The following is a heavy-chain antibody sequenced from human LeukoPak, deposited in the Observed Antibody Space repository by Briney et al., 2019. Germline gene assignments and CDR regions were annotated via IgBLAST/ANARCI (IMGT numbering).Heavy chain of an antibody. CDR1: GGSISSNSYY. CDR3: ARLSSVAGIGGFDY. CDR2: IYYSGST. D-gene: IGHD6-19*01. V-gene: IGHV4-39*01. J-gene: IGHJ4*02. Sequence: NSSETLSLTCTVSGGSISSNSYYWGWIRQPPGKGLEWIGSIYYSGSTYYNPSLKSRVTISVDTSKNQFSLKPSSVTAADTAVYYCARLSSVAGIGGFDYWGQGTLVTVSS.